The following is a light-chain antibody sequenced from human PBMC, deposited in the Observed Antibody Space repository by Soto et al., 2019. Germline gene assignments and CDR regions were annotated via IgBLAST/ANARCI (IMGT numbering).Light chain of an antibody. CDR3: QQYNSYPVP. CDR2: DAS. J-gene: IGKJ2*01. CDR1: QSISSS. V-gene: IGKV1-5*01. Sequence: DIQMTQSPSTLSASVGDRVTITCRASQSISSSLAWYQQKPGKAPKLLIYDASSLESGVPSRFSGSGSGTEFTLTISSLQPDDFATYYCQQYNSYPVPFGQGTKLEIK.